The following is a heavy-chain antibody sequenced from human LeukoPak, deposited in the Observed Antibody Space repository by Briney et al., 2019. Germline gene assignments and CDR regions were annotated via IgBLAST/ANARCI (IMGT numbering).Heavy chain of an antibody. V-gene: IGHV4-30-4*08. J-gene: IGHJ6*04. Sequence: PSQTLSLTCTVSGGSISSGDYYWSWIRQPPGKGLEWIGYIYYSGSTYYNPSLKSRVTISVDTSKNQISLKLSSVTAADTAVYYCARGRGAYYYDSSASSGMDVWGKGTTVTVSS. CDR3: ARGRGAYYYDSSASSGMDV. CDR1: GGSISSGDYY. CDR2: IYYSGST. D-gene: IGHD3-22*01.